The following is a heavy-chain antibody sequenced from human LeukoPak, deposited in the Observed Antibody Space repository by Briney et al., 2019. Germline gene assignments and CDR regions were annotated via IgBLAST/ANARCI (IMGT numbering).Heavy chain of an antibody. Sequence: GGSLRLSCAGSGFIFDSHALTWVRQAPGKGLEWVATVSGSGGSTYYADSVKGRFTISRDNSKNTPYLQMNSLRAEDTAVYYCARDFLRNKYSSGWYPRWGQGTLVTVSS. D-gene: IGHD6-19*01. CDR3: ARDFLRNKYSSGWYPR. CDR1: GFIFDSHA. V-gene: IGHV3-23*01. J-gene: IGHJ4*02. CDR2: VSGSGGST.